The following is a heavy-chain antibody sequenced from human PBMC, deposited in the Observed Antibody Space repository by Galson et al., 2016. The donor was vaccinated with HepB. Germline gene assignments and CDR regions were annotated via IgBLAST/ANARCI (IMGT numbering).Heavy chain of an antibody. D-gene: IGHD3-16*01. Sequence: SLRLSCAASGFSFSTSGMSWVRQTPGRGLEWVSGITGSGAITHYADSVKGRFTISRDNSKNTVYLYMSDLSAGDTAVYYCGKHGGFDYWGQGARGHRLL. V-gene: IGHV3-23*01. CDR1: GFSFSTSG. J-gene: IGHJ4*02. CDR2: ITGSGAIT. CDR3: GKHGGFDY.